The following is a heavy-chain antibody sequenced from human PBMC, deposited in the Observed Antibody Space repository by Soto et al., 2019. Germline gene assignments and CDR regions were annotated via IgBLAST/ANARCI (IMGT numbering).Heavy chain of an antibody. J-gene: IGHJ6*02. D-gene: IGHD3-10*01. CDR2: IYHSGST. V-gene: IGHV4-4*02. CDR3: ARRLKAYLSYYGMDV. Sequence: SETLSLTCAVSGGSISSSNWWSLVRQPPGKGLEWTGEIYHSGSTNYNPSLKSRVIISVDENKNPFYLKLRPVTAADTAVYSCARRLKAYLSYYGMDVWGQGTPVTVSS. CDR1: GGSISSSNW.